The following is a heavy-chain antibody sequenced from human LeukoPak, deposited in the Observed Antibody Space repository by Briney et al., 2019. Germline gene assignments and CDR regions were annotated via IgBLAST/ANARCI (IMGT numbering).Heavy chain of an antibody. V-gene: IGHV3-64*02. Sequence: GGSLRLSCAASGFTFSTYAMHWVRQAPGKGLEYASAISTNGDSTYYADSVKGRFTISRDNSKNTLFLQMGSLRADDMAVYYCARWGSTSCYDYWGQGTLVTVSS. CDR1: GFTFSTYA. J-gene: IGHJ4*02. CDR2: ISTNGDST. D-gene: IGHD2-2*01. CDR3: ARWGSTSCYDY.